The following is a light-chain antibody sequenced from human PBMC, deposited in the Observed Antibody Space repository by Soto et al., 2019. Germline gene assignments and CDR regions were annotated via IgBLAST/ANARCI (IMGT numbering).Light chain of an antibody. J-gene: IGKJ2*01. V-gene: IGKV2-28*01. CDR1: QSLLYSNGYNY. CDR2: LGS. CDR3: MQALQVPHT. Sequence: DIVMTQSPLSLPVTPGEPASISCRSSQSLLYSNGYNYLDWYVQKPGQSPQLLIYLGSNRASGVPGRFSGSASGKDFTLKISRVEAEDVGVYYCMQALQVPHTFGQGTKLEIK.